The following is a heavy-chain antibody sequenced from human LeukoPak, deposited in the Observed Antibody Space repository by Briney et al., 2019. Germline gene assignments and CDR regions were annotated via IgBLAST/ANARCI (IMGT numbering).Heavy chain of an antibody. Sequence: GSLRLSCAASGFTVSSYYMTWVRQPPGKGLEWIGEIYHHGATNYNPSLKSRVTLSVDKSKNQFSLELSSVTAADTAVYYCARGPSVAAHLDYWGQGTLVTVSS. V-gene: IGHV4-4*02. CDR2: IYHHGAT. J-gene: IGHJ4*02. CDR3: ARGPSVAAHLDY. D-gene: IGHD5-12*01. CDR1: GFTVSSYY.